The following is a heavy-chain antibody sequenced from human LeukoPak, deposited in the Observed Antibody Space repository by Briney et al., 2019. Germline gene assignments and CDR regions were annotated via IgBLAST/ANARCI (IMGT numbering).Heavy chain of an antibody. Sequence: GASVKVSCKASGGTFSSYAISWVRQAPGQGLEWMGWISAYNGNTNYAQKLQGRVTMTTDTSTSTAYMELRSLRSEDTAVYYCARLGTTNPSDYWGQGTLVTVSS. CDR1: GGTFSSYA. J-gene: IGHJ4*02. V-gene: IGHV1-18*01. CDR2: ISAYNGNT. D-gene: IGHD4-11*01. CDR3: ARLGTTNPSDY.